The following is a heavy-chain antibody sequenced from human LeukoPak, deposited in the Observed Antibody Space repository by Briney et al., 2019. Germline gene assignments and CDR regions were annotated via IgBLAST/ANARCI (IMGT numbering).Heavy chain of an antibody. Sequence: PGGSLRLSCAASGFTFSSYGMHWVRQAPGKGLEWVAVISYDGSNKYYADSVKGRFTISRDNSKNTLYLQMNSLRAEDTAVYYCAKDFRKGAVAPGYWGQGTLVTVSS. D-gene: IGHD6-19*01. CDR1: GFTFSSYG. CDR3: AKDFRKGAVAPGY. V-gene: IGHV3-30*18. J-gene: IGHJ4*02. CDR2: ISYDGSNK.